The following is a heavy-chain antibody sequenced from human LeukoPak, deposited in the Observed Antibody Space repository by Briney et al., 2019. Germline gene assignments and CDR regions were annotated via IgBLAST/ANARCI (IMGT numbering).Heavy chain of an antibody. CDR2: IKQDGSEK. D-gene: IGHD1-14*01. J-gene: IGHJ4*02. CDR3: ARGRTLFDY. CDR1: GFSFTTYW. Sequence: GGSLRLSCAASGFSFTTYWMSWVRQAPGKGLEWAANIKQDGSEKYYVDSVKGRFTISRDNAKNSLYLQMNSLRAEDTAVYYCARGRTLFDYWGQGTLVTVSS. V-gene: IGHV3-7*01.